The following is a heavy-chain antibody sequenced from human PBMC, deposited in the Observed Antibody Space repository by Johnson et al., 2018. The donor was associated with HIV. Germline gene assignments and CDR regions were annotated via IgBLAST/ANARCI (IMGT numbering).Heavy chain of an antibody. J-gene: IGHJ3*02. CDR1: GFTFSSYG. D-gene: IGHD6-13*01. V-gene: IGHV3-7*01. Sequence: VQLVESGGGLVQPGGSLRLSCAASGFTFSSYGMHWVRQAPGKGLEWVANIKQDGSEKYYVDSVKGRFTISRDNSKNTLYLQMNSLRAEDTAVYYCAKVAVATAAGGVALDIWGPGTMVTVSS. CDR2: IKQDGSEK. CDR3: AKVAVATAAGGVALDI.